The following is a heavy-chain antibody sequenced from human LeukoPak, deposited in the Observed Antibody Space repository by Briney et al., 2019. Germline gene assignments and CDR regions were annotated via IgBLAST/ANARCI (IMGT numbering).Heavy chain of an antibody. D-gene: IGHD6-19*01. CDR3: AKGESSGWYSAPLGLDY. CDR2: ISGSGGST. J-gene: IGHJ4*02. Sequence: GGSLRHSCAASGFTFSSYAMSWVRQAPGKGLEWVSVISGSGGSTYYADSVKGRFTISRDNSKNTLYLQTNSLRAEDTAVYYCAKGESSGWYSAPLGLDYWGQGTLVTVSS. CDR1: GFTFSSYA. V-gene: IGHV3-23*01.